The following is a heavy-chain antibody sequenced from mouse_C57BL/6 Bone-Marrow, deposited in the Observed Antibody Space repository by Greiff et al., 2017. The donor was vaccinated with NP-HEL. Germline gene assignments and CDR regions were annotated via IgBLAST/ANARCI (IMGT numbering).Heavy chain of an antibody. D-gene: IGHD1-1*01. CDR3: ARREITPDWYFDV. J-gene: IGHJ1*03. V-gene: IGHV1-55*01. CDR1: GYTFTSYW. CDR2: IYPGSGST. Sequence: QVQLQQPGAELVKPGASVKMSCKASGYTFTSYWITWVKQRPGQGLEWIGDIYPGSGSTNYNEKFTSKATLTVDTSSSTAYMQLSSLTSEDSAVYYCARREITPDWYFDVWGTGTTGTVSS.